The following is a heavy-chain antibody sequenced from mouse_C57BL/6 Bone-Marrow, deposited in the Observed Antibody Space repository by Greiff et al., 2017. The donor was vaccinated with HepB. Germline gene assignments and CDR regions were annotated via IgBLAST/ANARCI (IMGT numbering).Heavy chain of an antibody. J-gene: IGHJ2*01. CDR2: IDPENGDT. CDR1: GFNIKDDY. Sequence: EVQLQQSGAELVRPGASVKLSCTASGFNIKDDYMHWVKQRPEQGLEWIGWIDPENGDTEYASKFQGKATITADTSSNTAYLQLSSLTSEDTAVYYCTTQGLYYFDYLGQGTTLTVSS. CDR3: TTQGLYYFDY. V-gene: IGHV14-4*01. D-gene: IGHD3-3*01.